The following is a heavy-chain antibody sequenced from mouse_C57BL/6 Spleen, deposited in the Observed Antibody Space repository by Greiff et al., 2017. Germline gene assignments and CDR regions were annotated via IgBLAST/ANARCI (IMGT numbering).Heavy chain of an antibody. CDR1: GFTFSDYG. Sequence: EVKLEESGGGLVKPGGSLKLSCAASGFTFSDYGMHWVRQAPEKGLEWVAYISSGSSTIYYADTVKGRFTISRDNAKNTLFLQMTSLRSEDTAMYYCARPNYGSSYPAWFAYWGQGTLVTVSA. CDR2: ISSGSSTI. D-gene: IGHD1-1*01. V-gene: IGHV5-17*01. CDR3: ARPNYGSSYPAWFAY. J-gene: IGHJ3*01.